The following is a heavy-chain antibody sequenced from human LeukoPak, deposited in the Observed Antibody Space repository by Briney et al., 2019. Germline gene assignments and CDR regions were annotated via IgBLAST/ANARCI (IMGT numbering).Heavy chain of an antibody. Sequence: YIYHSGSTYYNPSLKSRVTISVDTSKNQFSLKLSSVTAADTAVYYCARDGSGSYYEHAFDIWGQGTMVTVSS. V-gene: IGHV4-30-2*04. D-gene: IGHD1-26*01. J-gene: IGHJ3*02. CDR2: IYHSGST. CDR3: ARDGSGSYYEHAFDI.